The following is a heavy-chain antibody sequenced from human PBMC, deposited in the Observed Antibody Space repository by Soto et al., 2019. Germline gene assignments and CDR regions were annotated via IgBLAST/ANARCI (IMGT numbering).Heavy chain of an antibody. V-gene: IGHV4-59*01. CDR2: IYYSGST. CDR3: ARDPAGTDYFDY. D-gene: IGHD6-19*01. Sequence: PSETLSLTCTVSGASISRYYWSWIRQPPGKGLEWIGYIYYSGSTNYNPSLKSRVTISVDTSKNQFSLKLSSVTAADTAVYYCARDPAGTDYFDYWGQGTRVTVSS. J-gene: IGHJ4*02. CDR1: GASISRYY.